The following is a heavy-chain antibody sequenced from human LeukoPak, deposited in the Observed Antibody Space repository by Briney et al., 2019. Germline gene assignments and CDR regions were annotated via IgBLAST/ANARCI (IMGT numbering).Heavy chain of an antibody. D-gene: IGHD4-11*01. V-gene: IGHV3-23*01. CDR2: ISGSGGNT. Sequence: PGGSLRLSCAASGFTFSTYAMSWVRQAPGKGLEWVSVISGSGGNTYYADSVKGRFTISRDNSKNTLYLQMNSLRAEDTAVYYCAKRNYNYFDYWGQETLVTVSS. J-gene: IGHJ4*02. CDR3: AKRNYNYFDY. CDR1: GFTFSTYA.